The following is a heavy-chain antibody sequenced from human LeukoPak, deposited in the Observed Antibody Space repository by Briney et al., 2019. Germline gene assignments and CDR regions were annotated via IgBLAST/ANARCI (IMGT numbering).Heavy chain of an antibody. J-gene: IGHJ4*02. CDR1: GGSISSGGYY. V-gene: IGHV4-31*03. D-gene: IGHD4-17*01. CDR3: ARGEATTVTTFDY. CDR2: IYYSGST. Sequence: SETLSLTCTVSGGSISSGGYYWSWIRQHPGKGLEWIGYIYYSGSTYYNPSLKSRVTISVDTSKNQFSLKLSSVTAADTAVYYCARGEATTVTTFDYWGQGTLVTVSS.